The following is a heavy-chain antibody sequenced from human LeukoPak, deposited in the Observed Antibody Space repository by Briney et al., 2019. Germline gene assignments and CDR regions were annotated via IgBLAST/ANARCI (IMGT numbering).Heavy chain of an antibody. J-gene: IGHJ3*02. CDR2: ISAYNGNT. Sequence: GASVKVSCKASGYTFTSYGISWVRQAPGQGLEWMGWISAYNGNTNYAQKLQGRVTMTRDTSISTAYMELSRLRSDDTAVYYCARASVGANDAFDIWGQGTMVTVSS. CDR3: ARASVGANDAFDI. CDR1: GYTFTSYG. V-gene: IGHV1-18*01. D-gene: IGHD1-26*01.